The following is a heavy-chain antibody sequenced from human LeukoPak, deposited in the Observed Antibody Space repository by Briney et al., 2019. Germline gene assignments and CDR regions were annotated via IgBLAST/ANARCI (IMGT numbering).Heavy chain of an antibody. CDR1: GGSISSYY. Sequence: SETLSLTCTVSGGSISSYYWSWIRQPPGKGLEWIGYIYYSGSTNYNPSLKSRVTISVDTSKNQFSLKLSSVTAADTAVYYCAGIDDSSSAAAFGYWGQGTLVTVSS. CDR3: AGIDDSSSAAAFGY. CDR2: IYYSGST. V-gene: IGHV4-59*01. J-gene: IGHJ4*02. D-gene: IGHD6-13*01.